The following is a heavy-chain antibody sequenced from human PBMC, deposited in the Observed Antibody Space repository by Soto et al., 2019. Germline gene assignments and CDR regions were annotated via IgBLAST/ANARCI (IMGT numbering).Heavy chain of an antibody. J-gene: IGHJ1*01. CDR2: IDSNGRSP. D-gene: IGHD2-2*01. V-gene: IGHV3-74*01. CDR1: GFTFRNYY. CDR3: AREQYTLNYAGY. Sequence: EVQLVESGGALVQPGGSLRLSCEGSGFTFRNYYMHWVRQAPGKGLMWVAWIDSNGRSPVYADSVKGRFTISRDNAKNTLFLQMDSLAAEDTAVYYCAREQYTLNYAGYWGQGTQVTVS.